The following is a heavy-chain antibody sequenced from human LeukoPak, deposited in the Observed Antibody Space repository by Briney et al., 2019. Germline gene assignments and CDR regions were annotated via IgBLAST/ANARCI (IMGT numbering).Heavy chain of an antibody. D-gene: IGHD6-13*01. J-gene: IGHJ4*02. V-gene: IGHV1-69*04. CDR3: ARYPRPGIAAADYFDY. CDR1: GGTFSSYA. Sequence: ASVKVSCKASGGTFSSYAISWVRQAPGQGLEWMGRIIPILGIANYAQKSQGRVTITADKSTSTAYMELSSLRSEDTAVYYCARYPRPGIAAADYFDYWGQGTLVTVSS. CDR2: IIPILGIA.